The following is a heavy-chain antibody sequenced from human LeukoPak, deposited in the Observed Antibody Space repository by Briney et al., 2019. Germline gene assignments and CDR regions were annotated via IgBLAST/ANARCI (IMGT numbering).Heavy chain of an antibody. CDR1: GFTVSSNY. D-gene: IGHD4-17*01. V-gene: IGHV3-23*01. CDR2: ISDSGGST. Sequence: PGGSLRLSCAASGFTVSSNYMSWVRQAPGKGLEWVSVISDSGGSTYYADSVKGRFTISRDNSKNTLYLQMNSLRAEDTAEYYCAKTSTTVTTNFDYWGQGTLVTVSS. CDR3: AKTSTTVTTNFDY. J-gene: IGHJ4*02.